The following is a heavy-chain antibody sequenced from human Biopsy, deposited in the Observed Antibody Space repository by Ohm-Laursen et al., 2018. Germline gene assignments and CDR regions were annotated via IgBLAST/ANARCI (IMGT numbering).Heavy chain of an antibody. CDR2: IKTKAEGETT. J-gene: IGHJ4*02. V-gene: IGHV3-15*01. Sequence: SLRLSCAASGFAFNNVWMNWVRQAPGKGLEWLGRIKTKAEGETTGYAAPVKGRFSIARDDSKNTLYLQMTSLKIEDTAVYFCTTRIRTTNDNWGQGTLVTVSS. CDR3: TTRIRTTNDN. CDR1: GFAFNNVW. D-gene: IGHD1-7*01.